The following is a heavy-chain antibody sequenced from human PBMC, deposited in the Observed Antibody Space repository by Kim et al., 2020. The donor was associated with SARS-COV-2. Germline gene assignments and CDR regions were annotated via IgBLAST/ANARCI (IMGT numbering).Heavy chain of an antibody. V-gene: IGHV3-7*01. J-gene: IGHJ4*02. Sequence: GGSLRLSCVASGFTFSDYWMTWVRQAPGKGPEWVANIKQNGYQKYYADSVRGQFTISRDNARNSLYLQMTSLRAEDTAIYYCARDSGNFYVDFWGQGTLV. CDR1: GFTFSDYW. CDR3: ARDSGNFYVDF. CDR2: IKQNGYQK. D-gene: IGHD1-26*01.